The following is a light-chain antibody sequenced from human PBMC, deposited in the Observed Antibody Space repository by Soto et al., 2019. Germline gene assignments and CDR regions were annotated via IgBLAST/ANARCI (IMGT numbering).Light chain of an antibody. CDR3: QQHGSSGT. V-gene: IGKV3-20*01. Sequence: EIVFTQSPGILSLSPGERATRCGRASQSVSNDFLAWYQQKPGQAPRLLIYGASTRATDVPDRFSGSGSGADFTLTISRLEPEDFAVYYCQQHGSSGTFGQGTKVDIK. CDR1: QSVSNDF. CDR2: GAS. J-gene: IGKJ1*01.